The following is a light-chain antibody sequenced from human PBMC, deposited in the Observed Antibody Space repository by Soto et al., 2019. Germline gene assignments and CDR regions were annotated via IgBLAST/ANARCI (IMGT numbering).Light chain of an antibody. CDR3: QSYDSTLDARYV. CDR2: EAT. V-gene: IGLV2-23*01. Sequence: QSALTQPASVSGSPGQSITISCTGTSSDVGNYDLVSWYQHHPGEAPKLLIYEATRRPSGVPNRFSGSKSGNTASLTISGLRAEDEAYYYCQSYDSTLDARYVFGTGTKLTVL. J-gene: IGLJ1*01. CDR1: SSDVGNYDL.